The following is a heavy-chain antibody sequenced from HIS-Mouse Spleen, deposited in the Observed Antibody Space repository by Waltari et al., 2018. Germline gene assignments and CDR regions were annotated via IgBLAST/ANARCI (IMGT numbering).Heavy chain of an antibody. CDR3: AKASSGWLDY. CDR1: GFTFSSYG. J-gene: IGHJ4*02. CDR2: IAYDVSKK. D-gene: IGHD6-19*01. V-gene: IGHV3-30*18. Sequence: QVQLVESGGGVVQPGRSLRLSCAASGFTFSSYGMHWVSQARGKGREWVAVIAYDVSKKYYADSVKGRFTISRDNSKNTLYLQMNSLRAEDTAVYYCAKASSGWLDYWGQGTLVTVSS.